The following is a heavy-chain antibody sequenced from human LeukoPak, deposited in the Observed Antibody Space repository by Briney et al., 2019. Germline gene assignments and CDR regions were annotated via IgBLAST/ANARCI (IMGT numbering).Heavy chain of an antibody. Sequence: PGGSLRLSCAASGFTLSSYSMNWVRQAPGKGLEWVSYISGSSSTIYYADSVKGRFTISRDNAKNSLYLQMNSLRAEDTAVYYCARGGRYYNEAFDIWGQGTMVTVSS. V-gene: IGHV3-48*01. CDR1: GFTLSSYS. D-gene: IGHD1-26*01. J-gene: IGHJ3*02. CDR3: ARGGRYYNEAFDI. CDR2: ISGSSSTI.